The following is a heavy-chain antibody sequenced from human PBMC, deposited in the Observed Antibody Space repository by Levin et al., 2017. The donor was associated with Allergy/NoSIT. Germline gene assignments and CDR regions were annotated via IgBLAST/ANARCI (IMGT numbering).Heavy chain of an antibody. CDR3: AREAITMNAFDI. Sequence: VASVKVSCKASGYTFTGYYMHWVRQAPGQGLEWMGWINPNSGGTNYAQKFQGRVTMTRDTSISTAYLELSSLRSDDTAVYFCAREAITMNAFDIWGQGTMVTVSS. V-gene: IGHV1-2*02. D-gene: IGHD3-22*01. CDR2: INPNSGGT. CDR1: GYTFTGYY. J-gene: IGHJ3*02.